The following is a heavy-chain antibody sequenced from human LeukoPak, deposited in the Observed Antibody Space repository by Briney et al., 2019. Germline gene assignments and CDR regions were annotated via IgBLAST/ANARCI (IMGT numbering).Heavy chain of an antibody. Sequence: SETLSLTCTVSGGSISSGSYYWSWIRQPAGKGLEWIGRIYTSGSTCYNPSLKSRVTISVDTSKNQFSLKLSSVTAADTAVYYCARDASDYYDSSGYSHFDYWGQGTLVTVSS. CDR2: IYTSGST. CDR3: ARDASDYYDSSGYSHFDY. CDR1: GGSISSGSYY. J-gene: IGHJ4*02. V-gene: IGHV4-61*02. D-gene: IGHD3-22*01.